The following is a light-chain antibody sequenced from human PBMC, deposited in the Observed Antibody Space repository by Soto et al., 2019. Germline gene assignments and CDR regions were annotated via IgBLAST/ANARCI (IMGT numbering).Light chain of an antibody. Sequence: EIVLTQSPGTLSLSPGERVTLSCRAGQSVASNYLAWYQQKPGQAPRLLIYAASGRATGIPDRFSGSGSGTDFTLTISRLEPEDFAVYYCQQYGRSPWTFGQGTKVEIK. J-gene: IGKJ1*01. CDR1: QSVASNY. V-gene: IGKV3-20*01. CDR3: QQYGRSPWT. CDR2: AAS.